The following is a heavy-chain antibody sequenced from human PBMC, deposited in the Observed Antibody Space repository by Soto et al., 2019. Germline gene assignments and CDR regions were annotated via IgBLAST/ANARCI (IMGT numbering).Heavy chain of an antibody. D-gene: IGHD3-16*01. V-gene: IGHV1-69*14. J-gene: IGHJ4*02. CDR2: IIPIFGTA. CDR3: ARDGGGGLGEHL. CDR1: GGTFSSYA. Sequence: QVQLVQSGAEVKKPGSSVKVSCKASGGTFSSYAISWVRQAPGQGLEWMGGIIPIFGTANYAQKFQGRVTITEDKSTSKAYRERGILRSEDMAVYYWARDGGGGLGEHLWGQGTLVTVSS.